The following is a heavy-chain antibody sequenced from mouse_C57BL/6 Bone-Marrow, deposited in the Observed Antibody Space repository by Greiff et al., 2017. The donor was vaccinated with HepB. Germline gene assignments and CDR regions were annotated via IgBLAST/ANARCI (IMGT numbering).Heavy chain of an antibody. V-gene: IGHV5-4*01. CDR2: ISDGGSYT. CDR3: AGYDSSHWFAY. D-gene: IGHD1-1*01. CDR1: GFTFSSYA. Sequence: EVHLVESGGGLVKPGGSLKLSCAASGFTFSSYAMSWVRQTPEKRLEWVATISDGGSYTYYPDNVKGRFTISRDNAKNNLYLQMSHLKSEDTAMYYFAGYDSSHWFAYWGQGTLVTVSA. J-gene: IGHJ3*01.